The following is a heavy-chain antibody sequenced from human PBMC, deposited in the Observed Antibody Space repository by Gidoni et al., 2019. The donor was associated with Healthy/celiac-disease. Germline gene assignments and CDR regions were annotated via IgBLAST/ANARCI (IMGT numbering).Heavy chain of an antibody. J-gene: IGHJ4*02. V-gene: IGHV3-49*05. Sequence: EVQLVASGGGLVKPGRSLSLYCTASGFTYGDYARSWFRQAPGRGLEWVGFIRSKAYGGTTEYAASVKGRFTISRDDSKSISYLQMNSLNTEDTAVYYCTRDRGGYSGYDSEGVFDYWGQGTLVTVSS. CDR2: IRSKAYGGTT. CDR3: TRDRGGYSGYDSEGVFDY. CDR1: GFTYGDYA. D-gene: IGHD5-12*01.